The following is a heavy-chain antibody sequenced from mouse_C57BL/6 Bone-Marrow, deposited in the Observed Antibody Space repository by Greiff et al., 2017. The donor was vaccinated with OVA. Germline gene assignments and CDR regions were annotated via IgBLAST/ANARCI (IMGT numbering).Heavy chain of an antibody. D-gene: IGHD2-5*01. V-gene: IGHV1-15*01. J-gene: IGHJ3*01. CDR2: IDPETGGT. Sequence: QVQLKESGAELVRPGASVTLSCKASGYTFTDYEMHWVKQTPVHGLEWIGAIDPETGGTAYNQKFKGKAILTADKSSSTAYMELRSLTSEDSAVYYCTRVEDSYYSNYLFAYWGQGTLVTVSA. CDR3: TRVEDSYYSNYLFAY. CDR1: GYTFTDYE.